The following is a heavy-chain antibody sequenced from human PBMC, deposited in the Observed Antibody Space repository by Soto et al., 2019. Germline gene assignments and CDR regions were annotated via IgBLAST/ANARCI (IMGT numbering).Heavy chain of an antibody. D-gene: IGHD5-12*01. CDR1: GYDFYTSW. CDR2: IYPGDSDT. Sequence: GESLKISCQTSGYDFYTSWIAWVRQMPGEGLEWMGIIYPGDSDTKYSPSFQGQVSISVDKYINTAYLQWSSLKTSDSAMYYCARRGDGGYDGPGNSDFWGQGTLVTVSS. J-gene: IGHJ4*02. CDR3: ARRGDGGYDGPGNSDF. V-gene: IGHV5-51*01.